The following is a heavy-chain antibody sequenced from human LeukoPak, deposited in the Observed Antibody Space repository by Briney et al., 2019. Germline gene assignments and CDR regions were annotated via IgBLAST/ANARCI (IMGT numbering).Heavy chain of an antibody. J-gene: IGHJ4*02. D-gene: IGHD6-13*01. Sequence: GGSLRLSCAASGFTFSSYGMHWVRQAPGKGLEWAAVISYDGSNKYYADSVKGRFTISRDNSKNTLYLQMNSLRAEDTAVYYCAKDIRWELAAAGVFDYWGQGTLVTVSS. CDR3: AKDIRWELAAAGVFDY. CDR1: GFTFSSYG. CDR2: ISYDGSNK. V-gene: IGHV3-30*18.